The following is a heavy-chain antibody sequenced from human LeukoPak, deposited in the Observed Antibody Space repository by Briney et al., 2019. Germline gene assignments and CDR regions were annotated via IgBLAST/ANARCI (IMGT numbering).Heavy chain of an antibody. D-gene: IGHD4-17*01. V-gene: IGHV3-23*01. CDR2: ISGSGGST. CDR3: AKDPNGDYIGTFDI. CDR1: GFTFSSYA. J-gene: IGHJ3*02. Sequence: GGSLSLSCAASGFTFSSYAMSWVRQAPGKGLEWVSAISGSGGSTYYADSVKGRFTISRDNSKNTLYLQMNGLRAEDTAVYYCAKDPNGDYIGTFDIWGQGTMVTVSS.